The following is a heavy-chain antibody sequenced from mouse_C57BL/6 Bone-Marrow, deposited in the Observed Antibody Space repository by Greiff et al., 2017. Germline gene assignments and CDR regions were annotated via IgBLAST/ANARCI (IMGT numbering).Heavy chain of an antibody. V-gene: IGHV5-12*01. CDR3: AREGRWFPWFAY. CDR1: GFTFSDYY. Sequence: EVHLVESGGGLVQPGGSLKLSCAASGFTFSDYYMYWVRQTPEKRLEWVAYISNGGGSTYYPDTVKGRFTISRDNAKNTLYLQMSRLKSEDTAMYYCAREGRWFPWFAYWGQGTLVTVSA. D-gene: IGHD2-3*01. J-gene: IGHJ3*01. CDR2: ISNGGGST.